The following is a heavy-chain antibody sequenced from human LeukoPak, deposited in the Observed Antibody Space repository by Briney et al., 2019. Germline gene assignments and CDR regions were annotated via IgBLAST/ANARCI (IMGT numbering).Heavy chain of an antibody. CDR1: GFTLSSYW. V-gene: IGHV3-74*01. CDR2: INSDGSST. CDR3: ARVYYSYVQSIDY. D-gene: IGHD5-18*01. Sequence: PGGSLRLSCAASGFTLSSYWMHWVRQAPGKGLVWVSRINSDGSSTSYADSVKGRFTISRDNAKNTLYLQMNSLRAEDTAVYYCARVYYSYVQSIDYWGQGTLVTVSS. J-gene: IGHJ4*02.